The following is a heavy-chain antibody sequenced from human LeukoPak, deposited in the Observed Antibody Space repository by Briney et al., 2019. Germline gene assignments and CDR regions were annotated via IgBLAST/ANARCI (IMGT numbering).Heavy chain of an antibody. Sequence: GGSLRLSCAASGFTFSSHAMHWVRQAPGKGLEWVAVISYDGSNKYYADSVKGRFTISRDNSKNTLYLQMNSLRAEDTAVYYCARAGYSSGWFTVDYWGQGTLVTVSS. CDR3: ARAGYSSGWFTVDY. D-gene: IGHD6-19*01. CDR2: ISYDGSNK. V-gene: IGHV3-30-3*01. J-gene: IGHJ4*02. CDR1: GFTFSSHA.